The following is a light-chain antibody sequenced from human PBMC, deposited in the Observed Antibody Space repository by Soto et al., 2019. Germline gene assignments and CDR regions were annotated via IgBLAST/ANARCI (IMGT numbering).Light chain of an antibody. Sequence: EIVITQCPATLSVSPGERATLYCRASQSVSSDLAWYHQKPGQAPRLLIYGASTRATGIPARFSGSGSGTEFTLTINSLQSEDFAVYYCQQYNKWPRTFGQGTKVDI. CDR2: GAS. V-gene: IGKV3-15*01. CDR1: QSVSSD. J-gene: IGKJ1*01. CDR3: QQYNKWPRT.